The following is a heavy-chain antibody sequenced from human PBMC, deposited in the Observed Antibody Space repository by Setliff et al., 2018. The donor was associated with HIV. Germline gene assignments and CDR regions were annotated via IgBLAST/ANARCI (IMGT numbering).Heavy chain of an antibody. J-gene: IGHJ4*02. V-gene: IGHV4-39*07. Sequence: SETLSLTCTVSGGSISTSNYYWGRVRQPPGKGLEWVGNVDYTGSTYYNPSLKSRVTISVDTSKNQFSLRLNSVTAADTAVYYCARQGNIVVVTSFDYWGQGTLVTV. CDR3: ARQGNIVVVTSFDY. CDR2: VDYTGST. CDR1: GGSISTSNYY. D-gene: IGHD2-21*02.